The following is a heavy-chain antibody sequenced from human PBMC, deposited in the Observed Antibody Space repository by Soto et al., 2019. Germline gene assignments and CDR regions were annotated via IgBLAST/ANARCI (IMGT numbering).Heavy chain of an antibody. CDR2: IYYTGST. V-gene: IGHV4-59*01. CDR3: ARVAGTGQYYFDF. CDR1: GDSINFYH. Sequence: SETLSLTCTVSGDSINFYHWTWIRQPPGKGLEWMGYIYYTGSTNYNPSLKSRVSISVDTSKNQFSLKLSSVTAADTAVYYCARVAGTGQYYFDFWGRGALVTVSS. J-gene: IGHJ4*02. D-gene: IGHD1-1*01.